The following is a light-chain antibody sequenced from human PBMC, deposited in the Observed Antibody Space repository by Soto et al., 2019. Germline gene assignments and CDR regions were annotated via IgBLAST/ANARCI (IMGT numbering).Light chain of an antibody. CDR2: DTT. Sequence: QAVVTQEPSLTVSPGGTVTLTCGSSTGAVTNGHYPYWFQQKPGQAPRTLIYDTTNRHSWTPARFSGSILGGKAALTLSGAQAEDEAEYYCLLSYNGRYVFGTGTKVTVL. J-gene: IGLJ1*01. V-gene: IGLV7-46*01. CDR1: TGAVTNGHY. CDR3: LLSYNGRYV.